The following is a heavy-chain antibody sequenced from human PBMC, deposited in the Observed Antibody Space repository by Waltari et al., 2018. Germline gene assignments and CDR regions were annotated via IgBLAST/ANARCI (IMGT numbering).Heavy chain of an antibody. J-gene: IGHJ5*02. V-gene: IGHV4-34*01. CDR2: INHSGST. CDR1: GGSFSGYY. Sequence: QVQLQQWGAGLLKPSETLSLTCAVYGGSFSGYYWSWIRQPPGKGLEWIGEINHSGSTNYNPSLKSRVTISVDTSKNQFSLKLSSVTAADTAVYYCARGFLITMVRAAWFDPWGQGTLVTVSS. D-gene: IGHD3-10*01. CDR3: ARGFLITMVRAAWFDP.